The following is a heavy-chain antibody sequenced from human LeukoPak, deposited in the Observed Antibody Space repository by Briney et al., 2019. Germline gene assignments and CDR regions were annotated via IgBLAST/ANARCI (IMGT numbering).Heavy chain of an antibody. CDR3: ARVASDSSGYYYPYYFDY. V-gene: IGHV4-34*01. CDR2: INHSGST. J-gene: IGHJ4*02. Sequence: SETLSLTCAVYGGSFSGYYWSWIRQPPGKGLEWKGEINHSGSTNYNPSLKSRVTISVDTSKNQFSLKLSSVTAADTAVYYCARVASDSSGYYYPYYFDYWGQGTLVTVSS. D-gene: IGHD3-22*01. CDR1: GGSFSGYY.